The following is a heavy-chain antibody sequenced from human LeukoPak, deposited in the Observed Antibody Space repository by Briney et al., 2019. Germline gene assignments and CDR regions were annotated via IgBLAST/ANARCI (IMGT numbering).Heavy chain of an antibody. V-gene: IGHV3-23*01. D-gene: IGHD6-13*01. Sequence: GGTLRLSCAASGFSFRSYGMSWGRQAPGEGLEWVSAFSGSGFSTYYADSVKGRFTISRDSSKNTLYLQMNSLRVEDTAVYYCAKGHGSSWAFFDYWGQGALVTV. CDR3: AKGHGSSWAFFDY. CDR2: FSGSGFST. J-gene: IGHJ4*02. CDR1: GFSFRSYG.